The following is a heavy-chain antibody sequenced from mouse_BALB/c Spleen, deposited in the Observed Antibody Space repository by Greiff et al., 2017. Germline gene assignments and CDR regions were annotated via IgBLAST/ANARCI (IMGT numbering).Heavy chain of an antibody. CDR3: ARRVQFAY. D-gene: IGHD2-14*01. CDR1: GFTFSSYG. Sequence: EVQLVESGGDLVKPGGSLKLSCAASGFTFSSYGMSWVRQTPDKRLEWVATISSGGSYTYYPDSVKGRFTISRDNAKNTLYLQMSSLKSEDTAMYYCARRVQFAYWGQGTLVTVSA. J-gene: IGHJ3*01. CDR2: ISSGGSYT. V-gene: IGHV5-6*01.